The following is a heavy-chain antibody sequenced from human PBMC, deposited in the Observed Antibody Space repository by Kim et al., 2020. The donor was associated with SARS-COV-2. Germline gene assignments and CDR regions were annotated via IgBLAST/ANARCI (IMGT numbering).Heavy chain of an antibody. CDR2: ISGSGGST. CDR3: AKDLEYYDFWSGVAWDV. D-gene: IGHD3-3*01. Sequence: GGSLRLSCAASGFTFSSYAMSWVRQAPGKGLEWVSAISGSGGSTYYADSVKGRFTISRDNSKNTLYLQMNSLRAEDTAVYYCAKDLEYYDFWSGVAWDVWGQGTTVTVSS. CDR1: GFTFSSYA. V-gene: IGHV3-23*01. J-gene: IGHJ6*02.